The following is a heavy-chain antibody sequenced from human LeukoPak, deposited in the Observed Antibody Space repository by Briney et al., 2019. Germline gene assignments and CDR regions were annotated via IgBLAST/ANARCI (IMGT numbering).Heavy chain of an antibody. J-gene: IGHJ6*02. V-gene: IGHV3-53*04. CDR3: ARGGYCSGGSCYWNNGMDA. CDR1: GFTVSSNY. Sequence: KPGGSLRLSCAASGFTVSSNYMSWVRQAPGKGLEWVSVIYSGGSTYYADSVKGRFTISRHNSKNTLYLQMNSLRAEDTAVYYCARGGYCSGGSCYWNNGMDAWGQGTTVTVSS. CDR2: IYSGGST. D-gene: IGHD2-15*01.